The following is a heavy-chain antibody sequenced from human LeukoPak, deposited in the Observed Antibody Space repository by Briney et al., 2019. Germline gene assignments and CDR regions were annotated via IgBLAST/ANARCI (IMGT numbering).Heavy chain of an antibody. J-gene: IGHJ4*02. CDR3: ARRNVDFRL. D-gene: IGHD3-3*01. CDR1: GFTFTSYG. Sequence: GGSLRLCCAASGFTFTSYGMSWVRQAPGKGLEWVSAISGSGGTIYYADSVKGRFTISRDNAKNSLYLQMNSLRAEDTAVYYCARRNVDFRLWGQGTLVTVSS. V-gene: IGHV3-48*01. CDR2: ISGSGGTI.